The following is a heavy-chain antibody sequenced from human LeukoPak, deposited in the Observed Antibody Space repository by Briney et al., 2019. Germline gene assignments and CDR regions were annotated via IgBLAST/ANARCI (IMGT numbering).Heavy chain of an antibody. J-gene: IGHJ4*02. CDR3: ASLISVAGRQDY. Sequence: VGSLRLSCAASGFTFSSYWMSWVRQAPGKGLEWVANIKQDGSEKYYVDSVKGRFTISRDNAKNSLYLQMNSLRAEDTAVFYCASLISVAGRQDYWGQGTLVTVSS. V-gene: IGHV3-7*01. D-gene: IGHD6-19*01. CDR1: GFTFSSYW. CDR2: IKQDGSEK.